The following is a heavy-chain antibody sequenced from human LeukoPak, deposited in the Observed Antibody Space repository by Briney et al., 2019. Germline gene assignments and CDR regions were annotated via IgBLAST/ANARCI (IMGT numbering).Heavy chain of an antibody. Sequence: SETLSLTCTVSGGSISSGDYYWSWIRQHPGKGLEWIGYIYYSGSTYYNPSLKSRVTISVDTSKNQFSLKLSSVTAADTAVYYCARERGDLRGYFDYWGQGTLVTVSS. D-gene: IGHD3-10*01. V-gene: IGHV4-31*03. CDR2: IYYSGST. CDR1: GGSISSGDYY. CDR3: ARERGDLRGYFDY. J-gene: IGHJ4*02.